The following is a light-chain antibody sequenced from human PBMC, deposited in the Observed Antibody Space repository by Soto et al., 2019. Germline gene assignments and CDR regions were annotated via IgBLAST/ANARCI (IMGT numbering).Light chain of an antibody. Sequence: EMVLTQSPGTLSLSPGEIATFSCMASQSVSSNYLAWYQQKPGQAPRLLIYGAFKRATGIPDRFSGSGSGTDFTLTISRMEPEDFAVYYCQQYGSSPRTFGQGTKVDIK. J-gene: IGKJ1*01. CDR2: GAF. CDR1: QSVSSNY. V-gene: IGKV3-20*01. CDR3: QQYGSSPRT.